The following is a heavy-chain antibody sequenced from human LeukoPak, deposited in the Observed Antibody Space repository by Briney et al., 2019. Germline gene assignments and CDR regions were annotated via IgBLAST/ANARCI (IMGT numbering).Heavy chain of an antibody. J-gene: IGHJ4*02. Sequence: SETLSLTCTVSGGSISSYYWSWIRQPPGKGLEWIGYIYYSGSTNYNPPLKSRVTISVDTSKNQFSLKLSSVTAADTAVYYCARGPTWADYWGQGTLVTVSS. CDR3: ARGPTWADY. CDR2: IYYSGST. CDR1: GGSISSYY. V-gene: IGHV4-59*01. D-gene: IGHD7-27*01.